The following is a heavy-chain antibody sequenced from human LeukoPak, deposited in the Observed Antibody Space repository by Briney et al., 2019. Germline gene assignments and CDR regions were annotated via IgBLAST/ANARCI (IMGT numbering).Heavy chain of an antibody. V-gene: IGHV3-23*01. Sequence: GGSLRLSCAASGFTFSSYAMSWVRQAPGKGLEWVSAISGSGGSTYYADSVKGRFTISRDNAKNSLYLQMNSLRAEDTAMYYCAREYNVYDLDYWGQGTLVTVSS. J-gene: IGHJ4*02. CDR1: GFTFSSYA. D-gene: IGHD5/OR15-5a*01. CDR2: ISGSGGST. CDR3: AREYNVYDLDY.